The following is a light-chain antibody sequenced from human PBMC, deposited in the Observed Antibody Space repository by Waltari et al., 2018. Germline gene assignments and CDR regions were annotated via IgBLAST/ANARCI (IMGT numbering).Light chain of an antibody. CDR2: SAS. CDR1: QGINNH. CDR3: QKYNSAPRT. Sequence: DIQMTQSPSSLPASVGARVTITCRASQGINNHLAWYQQKPGKVPTLLIYSASTLQSGVPSRFSGSGSGTDFTLTISSLHPEDVATYYCQKYNSAPRTFGPGTKVEIK. J-gene: IGKJ1*01. V-gene: IGKV1-27*01.